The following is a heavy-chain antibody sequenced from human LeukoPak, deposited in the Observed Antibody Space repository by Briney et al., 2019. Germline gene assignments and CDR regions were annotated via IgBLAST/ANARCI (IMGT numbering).Heavy chain of an antibody. Sequence: GGSLRLSCTASGFTFSSYEATWVRQAPGKGLEWVSDISSSGSFIYYADSVKGRFTISRDNAKNSLYLQLNSLRAEDTAIYYCARTLYNTGSYYMDVWGKGTTVTVSS. J-gene: IGHJ6*03. CDR3: ARTLYNTGSYYMDV. D-gene: IGHD5-24*01. CDR1: GFTFSSYE. V-gene: IGHV3-48*03. CDR2: ISSSGSFI.